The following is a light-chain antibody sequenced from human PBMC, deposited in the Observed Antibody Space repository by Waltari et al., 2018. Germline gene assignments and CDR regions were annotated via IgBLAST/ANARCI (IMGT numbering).Light chain of an antibody. CDR1: QSVLYSSNNKNY. V-gene: IGKV4-1*01. CDR3: QEYYSTPT. CDR2: WAS. J-gene: IGKJ4*01. Sequence: DIVMTQSPDSLAVSLGERATINCKSSQSVLYSSNNKNYLAWYQQKPGKPPKLLIYWASTRESGVHDRFSGSGSGTDFTLTISSLQAEDVAVYYCQEYYSTPTFGGGTKVEIK.